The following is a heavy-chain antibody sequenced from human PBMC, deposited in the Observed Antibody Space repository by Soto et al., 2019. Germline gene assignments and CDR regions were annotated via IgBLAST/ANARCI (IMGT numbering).Heavy chain of an antibody. Sequence: SETLSLTCSVSDGSMNGRSYYWGWIRQPPGKGLEWIGSIYYSGSTNYNPSLKSRVTISVDTSKNQFSLKLSSVTAADTAVYYCARAHYGDYGYGMDVWGQGTTVTVSS. CDR2: IYYSGST. D-gene: IGHD4-17*01. J-gene: IGHJ6*02. V-gene: IGHV4-39*07. CDR3: ARAHYGDYGYGMDV. CDR1: DGSMNGRSYY.